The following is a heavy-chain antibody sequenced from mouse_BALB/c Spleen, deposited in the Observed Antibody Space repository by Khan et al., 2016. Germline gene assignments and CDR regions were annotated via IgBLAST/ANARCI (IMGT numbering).Heavy chain of an antibody. V-gene: IGHV9-3-1*01. Sequence: QIQLVQSGPELKKPGETVKISCKASGYTLTNDGMNWVKQAPGKGLKWMGWINTYNGETTYADDFKGRFDFSLETSANTAYLQINNLKNEDTATYIGARKPPLLPDYYAMDYWGQGTSVTVSS. D-gene: IGHD2-1*01. CDR3: ARKPPLLPDYYAMDY. J-gene: IGHJ4*01. CDR2: INTYNGET. CDR1: GYTLTNDG.